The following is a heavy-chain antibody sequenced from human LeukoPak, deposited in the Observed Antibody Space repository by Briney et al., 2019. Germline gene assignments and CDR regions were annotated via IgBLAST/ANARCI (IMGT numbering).Heavy chain of an antibody. J-gene: IGHJ3*02. CDR3: ATGRKRITIFGVVHDI. CDR2: VDPEDGET. Sequence: ASVKVSCKVSGYTFTEYYMHWVQQAPGKGLEWMGLVDPEDGETIYAEKFQGRVTITADTSTDTAYMELSSLRSEDTAVYYCATGRKRITIFGVVHDIWGQGTMVTVSS. CDR1: GYTFTEYY. D-gene: IGHD3-3*01. V-gene: IGHV1-69-2*01.